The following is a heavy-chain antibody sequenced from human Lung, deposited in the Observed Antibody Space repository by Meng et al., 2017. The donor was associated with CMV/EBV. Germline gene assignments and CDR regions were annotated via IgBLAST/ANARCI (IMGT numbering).Heavy chain of an antibody. CDR3: ARSFSSRMFFDF. V-gene: IGHV5-51*01. J-gene: IGHJ4*02. D-gene: IGHD6-13*01. CDR1: GYRITTYW. CDR2: IYPYDSDT. Sequence: SCKASGYRITTYWIGWVRQMPGKGLEWMGIIYPYDSDTRYSPSFQGQVTISADKSISTAYLQWSSLKASDTAMYFCARSFSSRMFFDFWGQGTPVTVS.